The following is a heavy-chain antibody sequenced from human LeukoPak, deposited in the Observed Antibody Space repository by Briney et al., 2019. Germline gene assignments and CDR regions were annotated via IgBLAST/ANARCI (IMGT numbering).Heavy chain of an antibody. Sequence: PGGSLRLSCAASGFTFSSYSMNWVRQAPGKGLEWVSSISSSSSYIYYADSVKGRFTISRDNAKNSLYLQMNSLRAEDTAVYYCARDAPSSPPDYYYYYYMDVWGKGTTVTVSS. J-gene: IGHJ6*03. CDR3: ARDAPSSPPDYYYYYYMDV. D-gene: IGHD6-6*01. V-gene: IGHV3-21*01. CDR2: ISSSSSYI. CDR1: GFTFSSYS.